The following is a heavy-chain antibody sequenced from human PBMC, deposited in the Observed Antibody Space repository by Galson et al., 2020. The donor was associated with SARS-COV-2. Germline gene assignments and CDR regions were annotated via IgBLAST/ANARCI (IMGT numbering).Heavy chain of an antibody. D-gene: IGHD3-3*01. CDR2: IYYSGST. CDR3: ARLRFWSGPFVDYYYMDV. V-gene: IGHV4-59*08. J-gene: IGHJ6*03. CDR1: GGSISSYY. Sequence: SETLSLTCTVSGGSISSYYWSWIRQPPGKGLEWIGYIYYSGSTNYNPSLKSRVTISVDTSKNQFSLKLSSVTAADTAVYYCARLRFWSGPFVDYYYMDVWGKGTTVTVSS.